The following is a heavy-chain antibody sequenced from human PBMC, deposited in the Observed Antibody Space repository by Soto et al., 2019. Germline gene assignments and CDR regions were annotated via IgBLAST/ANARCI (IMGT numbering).Heavy chain of an antibody. J-gene: IGHJ4*02. CDR3: ARDAAVGLFDY. Sequence: GASVKVSCKASGYTFTGYYMHWVRQAPGQRPEWMGNILPIFGTADYAQKFQDRVTITADKSTNTAYMELRSLFSEDTAVYYCARDAAVGLFDYWGQGTLVTVSS. D-gene: IGHD1-26*01. CDR2: ILPIFGTA. CDR1: GYTFTGYY. V-gene: IGHV1-69*06.